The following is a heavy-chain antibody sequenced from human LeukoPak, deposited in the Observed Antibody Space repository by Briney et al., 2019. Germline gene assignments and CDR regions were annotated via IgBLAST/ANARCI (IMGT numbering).Heavy chain of an antibody. CDR1: GFTFSNYA. J-gene: IGHJ4*02. CDR3: AKSIVVVAAALDY. Sequence: GGSLRLSCEASGFTFSNYAMSWVRQAPGKGLEWVSVISGSGDRTHYADSVKGRFTISRDNSKNTLYLQMNSLRAEDTAVYYCAKSIVVVAAALDYWGQGTLVTVST. D-gene: IGHD2-2*01. V-gene: IGHV3-23*01. CDR2: ISGSGDRT.